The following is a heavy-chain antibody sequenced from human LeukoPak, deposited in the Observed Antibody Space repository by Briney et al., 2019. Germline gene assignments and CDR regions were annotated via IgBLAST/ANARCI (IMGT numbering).Heavy chain of an antibody. V-gene: IGHV1-24*01. J-gene: IGHJ6*03. CDR2: FDPEDGET. Sequence: ASVKVSCTVSGYTLTELSMHWVRQAPGKGLEWMGGFDPEDGETIYAQKFQGRVTMTEDTSTDTAYMELSSLRSEDTAVYYCATDGSGSYLHYMDVWGKGTTVTVSS. CDR1: GYTLTELS. CDR3: ATDGSGSYLHYMDV. D-gene: IGHD1-26*01.